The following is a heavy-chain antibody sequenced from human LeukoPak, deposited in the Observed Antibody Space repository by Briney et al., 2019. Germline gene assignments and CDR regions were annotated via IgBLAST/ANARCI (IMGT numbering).Heavy chain of an antibody. Sequence: SETLSLTCTVSGGSISSGGYYWSWIRQPPGKGLEWIGYMYHSGSTNYNPSLKSRVTISVDTSKNQFSLKLSSVTAADTAVYYCARDSAHSSTNDAFDIWGQGTMVTVSS. CDR3: ARDSAHSSTNDAFDI. J-gene: IGHJ3*02. V-gene: IGHV4-61*08. CDR2: MYHSGST. D-gene: IGHD6-13*01. CDR1: GGSISSGGYY.